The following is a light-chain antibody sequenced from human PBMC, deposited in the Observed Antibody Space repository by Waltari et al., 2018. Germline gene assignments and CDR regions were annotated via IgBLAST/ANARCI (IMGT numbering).Light chain of an antibody. CDR1: QSISSY. CDR3: QQRSRWPLT. J-gene: IGKJ4*01. V-gene: IGKV3-11*01. CDR2: DAS. Sequence: EVVLTKSPATLSLSPGERATRSCRASQSISSYLGWYQQKVGQPPRLLIYDASNRASGVPARFSGSGSGTDFTLTIGSLEPEDFAVYYCQQRSRWPLTFGGGTKVEIK.